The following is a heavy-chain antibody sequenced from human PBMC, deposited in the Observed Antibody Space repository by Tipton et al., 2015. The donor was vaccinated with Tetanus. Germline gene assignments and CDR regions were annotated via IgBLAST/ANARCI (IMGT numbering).Heavy chain of an antibody. CDR2: INPDGRRT. J-gene: IGHJ6*02. Sequence: SLRLSCAASGFTSESHYMHWVRQTPGKGLVWISRINPDGRRTNYADSAKGRFTISRDNAKNTVYLQMSSLRAEDTAVYFCARRSLLNYGLDVWGQGTTVTVSS. V-gene: IGHV3-74*01. D-gene: IGHD2-8*01. CDR3: ARRSLLNYGLDV. CDR1: GFTSESHY.